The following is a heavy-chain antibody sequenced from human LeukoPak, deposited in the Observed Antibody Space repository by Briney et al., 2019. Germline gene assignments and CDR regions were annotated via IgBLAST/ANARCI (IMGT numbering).Heavy chain of an antibody. Sequence: GGSLRLSCAASGFIFSSYGMHWVRQAPGKGLEWVTFIRFDGSNTCYSDSVKGRFTISRDNSKNTLYLQMNSLRVEDTAVYYCAREQLYSSSLSPWGQGTLVTVSS. CDR1: GFIFSSYG. J-gene: IGHJ5*02. CDR3: AREQLYSSSLSP. D-gene: IGHD6-13*01. CDR2: IRFDGSNT. V-gene: IGHV3-30*02.